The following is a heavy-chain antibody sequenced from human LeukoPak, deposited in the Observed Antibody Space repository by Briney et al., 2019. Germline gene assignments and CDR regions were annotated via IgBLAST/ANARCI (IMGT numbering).Heavy chain of an antibody. CDR3: ARVGELYLDY. Sequence: NPSETLSLTCTVSGGSISTLYWSCFRQPAGKGLEWIGSIYYSGSTYYNPSLKSRVTISVDTSKNQFSLKLSSVTAADTAVYYCARVGELYLDYWGQGTLVTVSS. D-gene: IGHD1-26*01. CDR2: IYYSGST. CDR1: GGSISTLY. J-gene: IGHJ4*02. V-gene: IGHV4-4*07.